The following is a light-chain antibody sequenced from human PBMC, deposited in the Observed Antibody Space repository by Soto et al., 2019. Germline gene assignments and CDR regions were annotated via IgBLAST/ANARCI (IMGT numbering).Light chain of an antibody. CDR2: SAN. Sequence: DIQMTQSPSDMSASVGDRVTITCRASQDISIFLVWFQQRPGKVPKRLMYSANRLESGVPSRFSGSGSGTEFTLTISSLQPEDFATYYCLQHKSYPRTFGQGTKVDIK. V-gene: IGKV1-17*03. J-gene: IGKJ1*01. CDR1: QDISIF. CDR3: LQHKSYPRT.